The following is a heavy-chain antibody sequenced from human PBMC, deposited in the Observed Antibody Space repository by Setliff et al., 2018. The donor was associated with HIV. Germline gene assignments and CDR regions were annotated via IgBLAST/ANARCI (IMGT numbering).Heavy chain of an antibody. CDR3: TRDTGYILSGYRPHWYFDL. J-gene: IGHJ2*01. CDR1: GDSISSGNYY. Sequence: PSETRSLTCTFSGDSISSGNYYWSWIRQPAGKGLEWIGRIYSTGSTNYNPSLKSRVTISSDTSKNLFSLKLTTVTAADAAVYYCTRDTGYILSGYRPHWYFDLWGRGTLVTVSS. CDR2: IYSTGST. V-gene: IGHV4-61*02. D-gene: IGHD3-9*01.